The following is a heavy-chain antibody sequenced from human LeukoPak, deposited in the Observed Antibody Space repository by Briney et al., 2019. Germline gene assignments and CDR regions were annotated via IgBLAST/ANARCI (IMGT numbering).Heavy chain of an antibody. CDR3: ARDDDILTGYYPLDAFDI. D-gene: IGHD3-9*01. Sequence: ASVKVSCKASGYTFTSYGISWVRQAPGQGLEWMGWISAYNGNTNYAQKLQGRVTMTTDTSTSTAYMELRSLRSDDTAVYYCARDDDILTGYYPLDAFDIWGQGTMVTVSS. CDR1: GYTFTSYG. CDR2: ISAYNGNT. V-gene: IGHV1-18*01. J-gene: IGHJ3*02.